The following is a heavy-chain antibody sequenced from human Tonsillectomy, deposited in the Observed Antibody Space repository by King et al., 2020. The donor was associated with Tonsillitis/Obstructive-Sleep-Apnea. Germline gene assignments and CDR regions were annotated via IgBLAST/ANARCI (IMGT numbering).Heavy chain of an antibody. V-gene: IGHV3-23*04. D-gene: IGHD6-19*01. Sequence: VQLVESGGGLVQPGGSLRLSCAASGLTFSSYAMTWVRQAPGKGLEWVSVISASGGTTYYADSVKGRFTISRDNSKNTLYLQMNSLRVEDTAVYYCAQGTEWGVAGYYWYFDLWGRGTLVTVSS. CDR2: ISASGGTT. CDR1: GLTFSSYA. CDR3: AQGTEWGVAGYYWYFDL. J-gene: IGHJ2*01.